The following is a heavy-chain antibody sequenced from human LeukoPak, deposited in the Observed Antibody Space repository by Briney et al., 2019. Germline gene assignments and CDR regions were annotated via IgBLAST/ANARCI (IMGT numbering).Heavy chain of an antibody. J-gene: IGHJ5*02. Sequence: SETLSLTCTVSGGSISSGSYYWSWIRQPAGKRLEWIGRIYTSGSTDYNPSLKSRVTISVDRSKNQFSLKLSSVTAADTAVYYCARGTAFNWLDPWGQGTLVIVSS. V-gene: IGHV4-61*02. CDR3: ARGTAFNWLDP. CDR2: IYTSGST. CDR1: GGSISSGSYY.